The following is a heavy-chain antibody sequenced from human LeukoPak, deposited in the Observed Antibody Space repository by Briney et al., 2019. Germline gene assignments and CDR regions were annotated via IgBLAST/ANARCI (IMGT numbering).Heavy chain of an antibody. CDR3: ARSPSTGTADY. CDR1: GFSFSEYW. Sequence: GGSLRLSCAASGFSFSEYWMSWVRLTPGKGLEWVANVNNDAKEKYYVDSVKGRFTVSRDNTKNTLFLQLNSLRAEDTAVYYCARSPSTGTADYWGQGTLVSVSS. V-gene: IGHV3-7*01. D-gene: IGHD1-1*01. CDR2: VNNDAKEK. J-gene: IGHJ4*02.